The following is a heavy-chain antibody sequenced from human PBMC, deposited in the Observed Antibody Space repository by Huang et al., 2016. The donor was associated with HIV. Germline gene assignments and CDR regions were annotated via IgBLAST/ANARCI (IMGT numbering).Heavy chain of an antibody. Sequence: LQLQESGPGLVKSSETLSLICTVSGGSISSSSYYWGWIRQPPGKGPEWFGSIYYSGNTDYNPPLKSRVTISVDTSKNQFSLKVNSVTAADTAVYYCARHGRVAGHYYNNMDVWGRGTTVTVSS. J-gene: IGHJ6*02. D-gene: IGHD6-19*01. V-gene: IGHV4-39*01. CDR2: IYYSGNT. CDR1: GGSISSSSYY. CDR3: ARHGRVAGHYYNNMDV.